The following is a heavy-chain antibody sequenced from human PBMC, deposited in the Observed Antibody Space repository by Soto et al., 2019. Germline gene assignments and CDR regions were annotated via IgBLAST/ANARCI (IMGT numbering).Heavy chain of an antibody. CDR2: IFSNDEK. Sequence: SCPTLVNPTETLTLTCTVSGFSLSNARMGVSWIRQPPGKALEWLAHIFSNDEKSYSTSLKSRLTISKDTSKSQVVLTMTNMGPVDTATYYCARINFWSGYFNFGYYYYGMDVWGQGTTVTVSS. CDR3: ARINFWSGYFNFGYYYYGMDV. D-gene: IGHD3-3*01. V-gene: IGHV2-26*01. CDR1: GFSLSNARMG. J-gene: IGHJ6*02.